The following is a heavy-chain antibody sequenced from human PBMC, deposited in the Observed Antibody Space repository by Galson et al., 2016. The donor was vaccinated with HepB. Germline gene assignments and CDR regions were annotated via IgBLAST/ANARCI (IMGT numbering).Heavy chain of an antibody. CDR1: GFTLRTYG. CDR3: GRMKVSDGMDV. CDR2: ISGDGGTT. Sequence: SLRLSCAASGFTLRTYGMHWVRQAPGKGLEFVSGISGDGGTTYYVDSVKGRFIISRENSKNTMFLQMGGLRIEDTGLYYWGRMKVSDGMDVWGKGTTVTVSS. J-gene: IGHJ6*04. D-gene: IGHD3-3*01. V-gene: IGHV3-64*02.